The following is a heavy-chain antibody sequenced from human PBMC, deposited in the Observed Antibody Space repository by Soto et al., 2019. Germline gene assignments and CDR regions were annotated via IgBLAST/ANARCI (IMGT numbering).Heavy chain of an antibody. CDR3: ARGNHRDLLDY. CDR1: GGSMNSYF. J-gene: IGHJ4*02. Sequence: SETLSLTCTVSGGSMNSYFWSWIRQSAGKGLEWVGRIYPNGNTSFNPSLRRRMTMSVDMSRNQFSLKLTSMTAADTAVYFCARGNHRDLLDYWGQGPQVT. CDR2: IYPNGNT. D-gene: IGHD2-21*02. V-gene: IGHV4-4*07.